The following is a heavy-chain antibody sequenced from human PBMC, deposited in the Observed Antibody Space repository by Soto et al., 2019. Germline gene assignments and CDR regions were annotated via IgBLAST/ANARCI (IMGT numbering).Heavy chain of an antibody. V-gene: IGHV5-51*01. CDR1: GYSFTSYW. CDR2: IYPGDSDT. D-gene: IGHD6-13*01. CDR3: ARPPPDYRSSPGAFDI. Sequence: RGESLKISCKGSGYSFTSYWIGWVRQMPGKGLEWMGIIYPGDSDTRYSPSFQGQVTISADKSISTAYLQWSSLKASDTAMYYCARPPPDYRSSPGAFDIWGQGTMVTVSS. J-gene: IGHJ3*02.